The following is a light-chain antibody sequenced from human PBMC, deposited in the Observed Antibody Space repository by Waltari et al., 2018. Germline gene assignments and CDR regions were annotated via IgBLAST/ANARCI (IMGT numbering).Light chain of an antibody. V-gene: IGKV3-20*01. CDR3: QHYVRLPAT. Sequence: EIVLTHSPCSLSSSTGERFTLSCRARQGVSRALAWYQQKPGQAPRLLIFGASNRATGIPDRFSGSGSETDFSLTISRLEPEDFAVYYCQHYVRLPATFGRGTKVEIK. CDR2: GAS. CDR1: QGVSRA. J-gene: IGKJ1*01.